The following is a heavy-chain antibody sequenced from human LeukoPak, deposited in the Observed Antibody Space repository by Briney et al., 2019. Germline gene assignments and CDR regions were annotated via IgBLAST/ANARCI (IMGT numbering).Heavy chain of an antibody. V-gene: IGHV4-34*01. CDR3: ARDGPGRYQLRYYFDY. Sequence: SETLSLTCAVYGGSFSGYYWCWIRQPPGKGLEWIGEINHSGSTNYNPSLKSRVTISVDTSKNQFSLKLSSVTAADTAVYYCARDGPGRYQLRYYFDYWGQGTLVTVSS. J-gene: IGHJ4*02. CDR2: INHSGST. CDR1: GGSFSGYY. D-gene: IGHD2-2*01.